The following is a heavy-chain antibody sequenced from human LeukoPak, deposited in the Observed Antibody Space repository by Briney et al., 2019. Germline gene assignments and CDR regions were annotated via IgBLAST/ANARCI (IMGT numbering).Heavy chain of an antibody. CDR3: ARNQRVLMVSTPNY. J-gene: IGHJ4*02. D-gene: IGHD2-8*01. V-gene: IGHV4-59*01. CDR2: IYYSGST. CDR1: GGSISSYY. Sequence: SETLSLTCTVSGGSISSYYWSWIRQPPGKGLEWIGYIYYSGSTNYNPSLKSRVTISVDTSKNQFSLKLSSVTAADTAVYYCARNQRVLMVSTPNYWGQGTLVTVSS.